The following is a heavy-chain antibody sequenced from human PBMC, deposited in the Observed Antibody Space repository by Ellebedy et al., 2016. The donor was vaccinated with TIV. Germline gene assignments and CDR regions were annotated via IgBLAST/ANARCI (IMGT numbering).Heavy chain of an antibody. CDR2: ISSSSSSTI. D-gene: IGHD3-10*02. J-gene: IGHJ4*02. V-gene: IGHV3-48*02. CDR3: ARGLTMYYFDY. Sequence: GGSLRLSCAASGFTFSSYSMNWVRQAPGKGLEWVSYISSSSSSTIYYADSVKGQFTISRDNAKNSLYLQMNSLRDEDTAVYYCARGLTMYYFDYWGQGTLVTVSS. CDR1: GFTFSSYS.